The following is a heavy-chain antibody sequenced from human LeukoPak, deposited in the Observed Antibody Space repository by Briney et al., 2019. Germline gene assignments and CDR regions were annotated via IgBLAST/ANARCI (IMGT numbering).Heavy chain of an antibody. J-gene: IGHJ4*02. CDR3: AREISNYGGFFDY. D-gene: IGHD4-11*01. CDR1: GFTFSSYA. Sequence: GGSLRLSCAASGFTFSSYAMHWVRQAPGKRLEYVSAISSNGGSTYYANSVKGRFTISRDNSKNTLYLQMGSLRAEDMAVYYCAREISNYGGFFDYWGQGTLVTVSS. V-gene: IGHV3-64*01. CDR2: ISSNGGST.